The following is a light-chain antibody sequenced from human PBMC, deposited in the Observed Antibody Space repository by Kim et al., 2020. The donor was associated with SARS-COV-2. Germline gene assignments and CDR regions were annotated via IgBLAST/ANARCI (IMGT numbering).Light chain of an antibody. V-gene: IGKV3-20*01. CDR3: QQYTTSPPAYT. CDR2: GAS. CDR1: QSISSEF. Sequence: PGERATRSCRARQSISSEFLAWYQQISGQPPRLLIFGASNRAAGIPDRFSGGGSGTDFTLTITRLEPADSALYYCQQYTTSPPAYTFGPGTKLEIK. J-gene: IGKJ2*01.